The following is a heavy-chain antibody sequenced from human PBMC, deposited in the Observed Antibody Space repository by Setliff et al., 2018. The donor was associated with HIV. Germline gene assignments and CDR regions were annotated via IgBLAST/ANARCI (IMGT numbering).Heavy chain of an antibody. V-gene: IGHV4-34*01. J-gene: IGHJ1*01. CDR2: INHSGST. Sequence: PSETLSLTCAVYGGSFSGYYWSWIRQPPGKGLEWIGEINHSGSTNYNMSLWSRVTISLDASKNQFSLKLNSVTAADTAVYYCARDSNAPYFQHWGQGTLVTVSS. D-gene: IGHD1-1*01. CDR3: ARDSNAPYFQH. CDR1: GGSFSGYY.